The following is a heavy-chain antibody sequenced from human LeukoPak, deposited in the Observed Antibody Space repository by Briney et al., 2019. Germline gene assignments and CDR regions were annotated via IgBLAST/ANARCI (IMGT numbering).Heavy chain of an antibody. D-gene: IGHD6-19*01. Sequence: SVKVSCKASGGTFSSYAISWVRQAPGQGLEWMGGIIPIFGTANYAQKFQGRVTITTDESASTAYMELSSLRSEDTAVYYCARAQWLEYYFDYWGQGTLVTVSS. CDR2: IIPIFGTA. CDR3: ARAQWLEYYFDY. CDR1: GGTFSSYA. V-gene: IGHV1-69*05. J-gene: IGHJ4*02.